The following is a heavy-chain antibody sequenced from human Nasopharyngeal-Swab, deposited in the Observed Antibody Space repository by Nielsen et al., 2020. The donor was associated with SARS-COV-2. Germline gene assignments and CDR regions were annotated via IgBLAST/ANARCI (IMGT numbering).Heavy chain of an antibody. J-gene: IGHJ4*01. CDR1: GGSISSGGYY. Sequence: SETLSLTCTVSGGSISSGGYYWSWIRQHPGKGLEWIGYIYYSGSTYYNQSLKSRVTISVDTSKNQFSLKLSSVTAADTAVYYCARVYSSSIIDYWGQGTLVTVSS. V-gene: IGHV4-31*03. CDR3: ARVYSSSIIDY. CDR2: IYYSGST. D-gene: IGHD6-13*01.